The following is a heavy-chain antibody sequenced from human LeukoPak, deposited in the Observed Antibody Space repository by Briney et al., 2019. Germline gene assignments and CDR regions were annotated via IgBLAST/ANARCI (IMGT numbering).Heavy chain of an antibody. D-gene: IGHD3-10*01. CDR1: GGSISSRY. V-gene: IGHV4-59*11. Sequence: SETLSLTCTLSGGSISSRYWSWIRQPPGKGLEWIGYIYYSGSTNYNPSLKSRVTISVDTSKNQFSLKLSSVTAADTAVYYCARVFTMVRGVIPRNFDYWGQGTLVTVSS. CDR2: IYYSGST. CDR3: ARVFTMVRGVIPRNFDY. J-gene: IGHJ4*02.